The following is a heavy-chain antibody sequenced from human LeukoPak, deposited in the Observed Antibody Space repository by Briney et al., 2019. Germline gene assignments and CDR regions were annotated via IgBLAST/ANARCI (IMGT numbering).Heavy chain of an antibody. V-gene: IGHV3-74*01. D-gene: IGHD3-16*01. J-gene: IGHJ4*02. CDR3: ARPRAYDSRDLDY. CDR2: IDTDGTDT. CDR1: GFTFSSYW. Sequence: GGSLRLSCAVSGFTFSSYWMHWVRQGPGKGLVWVSRIDTDGTDTAYADSVKGRFTISRDNAKNTLYLQMNSLRAEDTAVYYCARPRAYDSRDLDYWGQGALVTVSS.